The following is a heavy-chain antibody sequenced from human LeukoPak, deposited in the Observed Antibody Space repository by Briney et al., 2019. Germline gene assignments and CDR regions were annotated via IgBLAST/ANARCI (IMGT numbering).Heavy chain of an antibody. CDR2: MNPNSGNT. CDR1: GYTFTSYD. V-gene: IGHV1-8*03. Sequence: ASVKVSFKASGYTFTSYDSNGVRQATGQGLEWMGWMNPNSGNTGYAQKFQGRVTITRNTSISTAYMELSSLRSEDTAVYYCARGLRYCSGGRCYFSPPYYYYMDVWGKGTTVTISS. D-gene: IGHD2-15*01. CDR3: ARGLRYCSGGRCYFSPPYYYYMDV. J-gene: IGHJ6*03.